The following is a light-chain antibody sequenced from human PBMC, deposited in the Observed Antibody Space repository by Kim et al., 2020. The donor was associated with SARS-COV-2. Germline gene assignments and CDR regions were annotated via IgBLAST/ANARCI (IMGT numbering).Light chain of an antibody. CDR2: AAS. CDR1: QGISNE. J-gene: IGKJ1*01. CDR3: LQDSTYPRT. V-gene: IGKV1-6*01. Sequence: AATGESVTITCQESQGISNELGWYQQTPGKAPKVLIYAASTLQSGAPSRFSGSGSGTDFTLTISSLQPEDFATYYCLQDSTYPRTFGQGTKVDIK.